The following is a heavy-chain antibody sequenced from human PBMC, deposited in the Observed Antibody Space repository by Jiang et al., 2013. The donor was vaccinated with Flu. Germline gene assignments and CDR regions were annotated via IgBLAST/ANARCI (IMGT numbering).Heavy chain of an antibody. CDR3: AKDIRLAAGWSFDY. D-gene: IGHD6-13*01. CDR2: ISWNSGSI. J-gene: IGHJ4*02. CDR1: GFTFDDYA. Sequence: QLVESGGGLVQPGRSLRLSCAASGFTFDDYAMHWVRQAPGKGLEWVSGISWNSGSIGYADSVKGRFTISRDNAKNSLYLQMNSLRAEDTALYYCAKDIRLAAGWSFDYWGQGTLVTVSS. V-gene: IGHV3-9*01.